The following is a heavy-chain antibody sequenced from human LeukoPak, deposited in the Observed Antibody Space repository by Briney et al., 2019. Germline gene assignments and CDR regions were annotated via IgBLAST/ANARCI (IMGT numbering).Heavy chain of an antibody. J-gene: IGHJ4*02. V-gene: IGHV3-23*01. CDR3: AKEFSEYYSDSSGYYGSFDY. CDR1: GFTFSSYA. D-gene: IGHD3-22*01. Sequence: AGSLILSCAASGFTFSSYAMSWVRQAPGKGLEWVSAISGSGGSTYYADSVKGPFTISREDSKNTLYLQMNSLRAEDTAVYYCAKEFSEYYSDSSGYYGSFDYWGQGTLVTVSS. CDR2: ISGSGGST.